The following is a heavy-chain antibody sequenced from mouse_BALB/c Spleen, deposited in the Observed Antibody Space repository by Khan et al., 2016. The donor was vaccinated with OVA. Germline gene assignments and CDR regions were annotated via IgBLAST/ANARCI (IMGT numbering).Heavy chain of an antibody. V-gene: IGHV1-77*01. CDR3: ARRNYFGYTFAY. D-gene: IGHD1-2*01. Sequence: QVQLQQSGPELVKPGASVKMSCKASGYIFTDYVMNWVKQRTGQGLEWIGEISPGSGDTYYNEKFKGKATLTADKSSSTAYMQLSSLTSEASAVYFCARRNYFGYTFAYWGQGTLVTVSA. CDR2: ISPGSGDT. CDR1: GYIFTDYV. J-gene: IGHJ3*01.